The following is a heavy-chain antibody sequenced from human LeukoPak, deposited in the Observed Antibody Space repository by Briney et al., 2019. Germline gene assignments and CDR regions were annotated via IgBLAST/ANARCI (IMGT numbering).Heavy chain of an antibody. CDR2: ISHDGTKT. V-gene: IGHV3-30*04. D-gene: IGHD2-21*02. Sequence: GGSLRLSCAASGLRFSNYAMQWVRQPRGKGRGWVAAISHDGTKTYHTDSVEGTFTLSRDNSENTLFLQINSLRAKDTAVYYCARVAVVTVYSYTIDVWGEGTTVTASS. J-gene: IGHJ6*01. CDR1: GLRFSNYA. CDR3: ARVAVVTVYSYTIDV.